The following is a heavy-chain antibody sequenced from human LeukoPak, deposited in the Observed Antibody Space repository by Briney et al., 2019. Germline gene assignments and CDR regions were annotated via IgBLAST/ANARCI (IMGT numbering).Heavy chain of an antibody. CDR2: ISSSSSTI. J-gene: IGHJ4*02. D-gene: IGHD3-3*01. CDR1: GFTFSSYS. Sequence: GGSLRLSCAASGFTFSSYSMNWVRQAPGKGLEWVSYISSSSSTIYYADSVKGRFTISRDNAKNSLYLQMNSLRAEDTAVYYCARDQGVTIFGQGPFDYWGQGTLVTVSS. V-gene: IGHV3-48*04. CDR3: ARDQGVTIFGQGPFDY.